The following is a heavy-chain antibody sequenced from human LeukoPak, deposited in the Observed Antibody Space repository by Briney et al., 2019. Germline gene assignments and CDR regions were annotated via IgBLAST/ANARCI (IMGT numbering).Heavy chain of an antibody. Sequence: QPGGSLRLSCAASGFTFSSNWMSWVRQAPGKGLEWVGNIKQDGSEIYYVDSVKGRFTISRDNAKNSLYLQMNSLRAEDTAVYYCARERSPGQQLVSLPDYWGQGTLVTVSS. CDR3: ARERSPGQQLVSLPDY. CDR1: GFTFSSNW. J-gene: IGHJ4*02. V-gene: IGHV3-7*01. CDR2: IKQDGSEI. D-gene: IGHD6-13*01.